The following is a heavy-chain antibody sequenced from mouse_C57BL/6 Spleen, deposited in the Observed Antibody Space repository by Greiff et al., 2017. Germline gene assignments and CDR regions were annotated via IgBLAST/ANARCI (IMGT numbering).Heavy chain of an antibody. J-gene: IGHJ4*01. CDR1: GYAFPNYL. V-gene: IGHV1-54*01. Sequence: QVQLQQSGAELVRPGTSVKVSCKASGYAFPNYLIAWVKQRPGQGLEWIGVINPGSGGTNYNETFKGKVTLTADKSSSTAYMQLSSLTSEDSAVYFCAREGVEGNAMDYWGQGTSVTVSS. CDR3: AREGVEGNAMDY. CDR2: INPGSGGT.